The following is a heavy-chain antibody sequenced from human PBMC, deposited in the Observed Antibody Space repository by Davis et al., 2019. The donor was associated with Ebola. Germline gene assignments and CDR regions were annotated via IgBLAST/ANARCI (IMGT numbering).Heavy chain of an antibody. CDR1: GGSISSSNW. Sequence: GSLRLSCAVSGGSISSSNWWSWVRQPPGKGLEWIGEIYHSGSTYYNPSLKSRVTISVDTSKNQFSLKLSSVTAADTAVYYCARDSVLGYGMDVWGQGTTVTDSS. CDR2: IYHSGST. CDR3: ARDSVLGYGMDV. J-gene: IGHJ6*02. D-gene: IGHD5/OR15-5a*01. V-gene: IGHV4-4*02.